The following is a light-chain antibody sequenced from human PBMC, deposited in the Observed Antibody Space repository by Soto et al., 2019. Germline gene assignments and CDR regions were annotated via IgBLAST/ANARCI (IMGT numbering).Light chain of an antibody. J-gene: IGLJ2*01. CDR1: SSDVGGYNY. V-gene: IGLV2-11*01. CDR3: CSYAGSYTHVV. Sequence: QSVLTQPRSVSGSPGQSVTISCTGTSSDVGGYNYVSWYQQHPGKAPKLMIYDVSKRPSGVPDRFSGSKSGNTASLTISGLQAEDEADYYCCSYAGSYTHVVFGGGTKLTDL. CDR2: DVS.